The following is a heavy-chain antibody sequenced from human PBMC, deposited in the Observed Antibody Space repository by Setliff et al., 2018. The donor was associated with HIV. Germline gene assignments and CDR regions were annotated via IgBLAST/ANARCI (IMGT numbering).Heavy chain of an antibody. CDR1: GGSISSSNW. CDR3: ARVPTSSWYVTTQRTKEYFHH. CDR2: IHHSGST. Sequence: KPSETLSLTCAVSGGSISSSNWWSWVRQAPGEGLEWSGEIHHSGSTYYNPSLKSRVTISVDTSKNQFSLKLSSVTAADTAIYYCARVPTSSWYVTTQRTKEYFHHWGQGTLVTVSS. V-gene: IGHV4-4*02. D-gene: IGHD6-13*01. J-gene: IGHJ1*01.